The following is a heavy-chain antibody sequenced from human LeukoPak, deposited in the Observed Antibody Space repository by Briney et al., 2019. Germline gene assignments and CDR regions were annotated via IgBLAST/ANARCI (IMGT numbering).Heavy chain of an antibody. CDR1: GFTFSSYA. Sequence: PGGSLRLSCAASGFTFSSYAMHWVRQAPGKGLEWVAVISYDGSNKYYADSVKGRFTISRDNSKNTPYLQMNSLRAEDTAVYYCAGGNYYDSSGYYFDYYYYGMDVWGQGTTVTVSS. CDR3: AGGNYYDSSGYYFDYYYYGMDV. CDR2: ISYDGSNK. J-gene: IGHJ6*02. D-gene: IGHD3-22*01. V-gene: IGHV3-30-3*01.